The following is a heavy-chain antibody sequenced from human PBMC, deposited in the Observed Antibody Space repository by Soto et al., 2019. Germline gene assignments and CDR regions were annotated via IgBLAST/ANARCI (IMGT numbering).Heavy chain of an antibody. CDR3: GRTQGSSTSLEIYYYYYYGMDV. CDR2: IIPIPGTA. J-gene: IGHJ6*02. V-gene: IGHV1-69*01. Sequence: QVQLVQSGAEVKKPGSSVKVSCKASGGTFGSYAISWVRQAPGQGLEWMGGIIPIPGTANYAQKFQGRGTIVADESTSTAYMEQSSLRSEDTAVYYCGRTQGSSTSLEIYYYYYYGMDVWGQGTTVTVSS. D-gene: IGHD2-2*01. CDR1: GGTFGSYA.